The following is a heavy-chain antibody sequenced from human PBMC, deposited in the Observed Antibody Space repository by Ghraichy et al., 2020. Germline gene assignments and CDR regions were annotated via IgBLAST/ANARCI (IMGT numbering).Heavy chain of an antibody. CDR2: IGASSPTI. CDR1: GFTFSSFG. Sequence: GESLNISCEASGFTFSSFGMNWVRQAPGRGLEWVSYIGASSPTIYYAASVKGRFTISRDNAKNSMSLQMDSLRDEDTAVYYCARAHGARGYHYYMDVWGKGTTVTVSS. CDR3: ARAHGARGYHYYMDV. D-gene: IGHD4-17*01. J-gene: IGHJ6*03. V-gene: IGHV3-48*02.